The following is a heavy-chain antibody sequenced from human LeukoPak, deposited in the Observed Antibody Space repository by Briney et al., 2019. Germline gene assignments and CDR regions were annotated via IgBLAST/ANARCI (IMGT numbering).Heavy chain of an antibody. CDR1: GYPFTSHD. CDR2: MNPNSGNA. J-gene: IGHJ4*02. CDR3: ARAMVAYYFDY. D-gene: IGHD5-18*01. V-gene: IGHV1-8*01. Sequence: ASVKVSCKASGYPFTSHDIHWVRQATGQGLEWMGWMNPNSGNAGYAQKFQGRVTMTRDMSTSTVYMELSSLRSEDTAVYYCARAMVAYYFDYWGQGTLVTVSS.